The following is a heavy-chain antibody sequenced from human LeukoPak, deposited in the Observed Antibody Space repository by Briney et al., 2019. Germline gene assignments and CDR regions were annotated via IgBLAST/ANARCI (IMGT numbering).Heavy chain of an antibody. CDR3: AKDQIGWAPGYVSGPLDQ. Sequence: GGSLRLSCVASGFSVSNYYMSWVRQAPGRGLEWVSVISTGGGTSYTDSVKGRFTFSRDNSKHTLFLQMNSLRAEDTGVYYCAKDQIGWAPGYVSGPLDQWGQGTLVTVSS. D-gene: IGHD6-19*01. V-gene: IGHV3-66*01. CDR2: ISTGGGT. J-gene: IGHJ4*02. CDR1: GFSVSNYY.